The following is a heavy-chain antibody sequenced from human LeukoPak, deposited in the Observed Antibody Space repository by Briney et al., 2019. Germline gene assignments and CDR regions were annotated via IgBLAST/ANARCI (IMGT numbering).Heavy chain of an antibody. D-gene: IGHD3-22*01. Sequence: SVKVSCKASGGTFSNYAISWVRQAPGQGLEWMGGIIPIFGTANYAQKFQGRVTITTDESTSTAYMEVSSLRSEDTAVYYCASEGYYDSSALDYWGQGTLVTVSS. CDR1: GGTFSNYA. V-gene: IGHV1-69*05. J-gene: IGHJ4*02. CDR2: IIPIFGTA. CDR3: ASEGYYDSSALDY.